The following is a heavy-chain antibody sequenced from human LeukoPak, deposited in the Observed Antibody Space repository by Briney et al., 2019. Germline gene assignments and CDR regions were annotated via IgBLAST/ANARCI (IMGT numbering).Heavy chain of an antibody. J-gene: IGHJ4*02. V-gene: IGHV3-30*04. CDR3: ASSSAMVIFVVNY. Sequence: GGSLRLSCAASGFTFSSYAMHWVRQAPGKGLEWVAVISYDGSNKYYADSVKGRFTISRDNSKNTLYLQMNSLRAEDTAVYYCASSSAMVIFVVNYWGQGTLVTVSS. CDR2: ISYDGSNK. D-gene: IGHD5-18*01. CDR1: GFTFSSYA.